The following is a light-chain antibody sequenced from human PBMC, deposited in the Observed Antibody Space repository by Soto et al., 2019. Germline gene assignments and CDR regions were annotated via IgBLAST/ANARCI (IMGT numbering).Light chain of an antibody. CDR3: QQYGSLSWT. CDR2: GAS. V-gene: IGKV3-20*01. CDR1: QSISNY. J-gene: IGKJ1*01. Sequence: EIVMTQSPATLSLSPGERATLSCGASQSISNYLTWYQQKPGQAPRIVIFGASGRATGIPDRFSGSGSGTDFTLTISRLEPEDFAVYYCQQYGSLSWTFG.